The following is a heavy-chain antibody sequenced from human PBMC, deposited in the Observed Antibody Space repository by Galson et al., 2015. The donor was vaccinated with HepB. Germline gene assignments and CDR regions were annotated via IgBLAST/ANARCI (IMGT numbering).Heavy chain of an antibody. Sequence: CAISGDSVSSNSAAWNWIRQSPSRGLEWLGRTYYRSKWYNDYAVSVKNRITINPDTSKNQFSLQLNSVTPEDTAVYYFARDENSSSWYKGGYYYGMDVWGQGTTVTVSS. CDR2: TYYRSKWYN. J-gene: IGHJ6*02. CDR3: ARDENSSSWYKGGYYYGMDV. V-gene: IGHV6-1*01. D-gene: IGHD6-13*01. CDR1: GDSVSSNSAA.